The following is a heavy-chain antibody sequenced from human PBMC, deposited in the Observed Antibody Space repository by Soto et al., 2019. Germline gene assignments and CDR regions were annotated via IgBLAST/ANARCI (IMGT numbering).Heavy chain of an antibody. CDR1: GFTFSSYE. CDR2: ISSSGTTI. D-gene: IGHD3-3*01. Sequence: PGGSLRLSCAASGFTFSSYEMNWVRQAPGKGLEWVSYISSSGTTIYDAESVQGRFTISRDNAKNSLYLQMNSLRAEDTAVYYCARDSIFDFWSAYYFRDYYCGMDVWGQGTTVTVSS. V-gene: IGHV3-48*03. J-gene: IGHJ6*02. CDR3: ARDSIFDFWSAYYFRDYYCGMDV.